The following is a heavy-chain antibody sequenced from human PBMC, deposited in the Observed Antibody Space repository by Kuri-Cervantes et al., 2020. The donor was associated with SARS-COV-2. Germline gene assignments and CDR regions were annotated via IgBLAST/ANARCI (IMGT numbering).Heavy chain of an antibody. CDR3: ARGFEKGHRAPEYSSSLVVFDP. CDR1: GGSIRSSNW. V-gene: IGHV4-4*02. CDR2: IYHSGST. Sequence: SETLSLTCAVSGGSIRSSNWWSWVRQPPGKGLEWIGEIYHSGSTNYNPSLKSRVTISVDTSKNQFSLKLSSVTAADTAVYYCARGFEKGHRAPEYSSSLVVFDPWGQGTLVTVSS. J-gene: IGHJ5*02. D-gene: IGHD6-6*01.